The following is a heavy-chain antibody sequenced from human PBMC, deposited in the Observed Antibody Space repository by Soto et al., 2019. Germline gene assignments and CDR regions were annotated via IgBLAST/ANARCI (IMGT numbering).Heavy chain of an antibody. J-gene: IGHJ6*02. CDR2: ISGSGGST. D-gene: IGHD2-15*01. CDR1: GFTFSSYA. V-gene: IGHV3-23*01. Sequence: EVQLLESGGGLVQPGGSLRLSCAASGFTFSSYAMSWVRQAPGKGLEWVSAISGSGGSTYYADSVKGRFTISRDNSKNTLYLQMNSLRAEDTAVDYCAYTVVTSAYYYYGMDVWGQGTTVTVSS. CDR3: AYTVVTSAYYYYGMDV.